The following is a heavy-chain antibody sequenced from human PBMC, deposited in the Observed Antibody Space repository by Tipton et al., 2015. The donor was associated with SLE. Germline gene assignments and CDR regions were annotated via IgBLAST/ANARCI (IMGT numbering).Heavy chain of an antibody. CDR2: IYYSGST. CDR1: GGSISSSSYY. D-gene: IGHD3-3*01. J-gene: IGHJ3*02. V-gene: IGHV4-39*01. Sequence: LRLSCTVSGGSISSSSYYWGWIRQPPGKGLEWIGSIYYSGSTYYNPSLKSRVTISVDTSKNQFSLKLSSVTAADTAVYYCARVRNGHYDFWSGYQGGAFDIWGQGTMVTVSS. CDR3: ARVRNGHYDFWSGYQGGAFDI.